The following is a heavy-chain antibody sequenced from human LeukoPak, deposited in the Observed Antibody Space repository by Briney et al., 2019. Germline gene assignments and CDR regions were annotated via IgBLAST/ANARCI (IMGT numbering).Heavy chain of an antibody. CDR3: ARGRGLGVVSPYFDY. CDR1: GFTFSSYW. Sequence: PGGSLRLSCAASGFTFSSYWMHWVRQAPGNGLERVSVIYGDGRTSHSASVRGRFTISRDNSKNIVSLQMNNLRAEDTAVYYCARGRGLGVVSPYFDYWGQGTLVTVSS. CDR2: IYGDGRT. V-gene: IGHV3-53*01. J-gene: IGHJ4*02. D-gene: IGHD3-3*01.